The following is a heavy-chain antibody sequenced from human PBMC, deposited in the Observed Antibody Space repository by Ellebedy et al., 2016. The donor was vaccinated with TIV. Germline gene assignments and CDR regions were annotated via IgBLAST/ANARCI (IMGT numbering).Heavy chain of an antibody. D-gene: IGHD3-9*01. J-gene: IGHJ6*02. CDR3: AKDDRYFALDV. V-gene: IGHV3-30*02. CDR2: VYYDGTDQ. Sequence: PGGSLRLSCAASGFAFNIHNMHWVRQTPGKGLEWVALVYYDGTDQNYADSVKGRFTISRDNFRNTVYLQMDSLTNEDTATYYCAKDDRYFALDVWGQGTTVTVSS. CDR1: GFAFNIHN.